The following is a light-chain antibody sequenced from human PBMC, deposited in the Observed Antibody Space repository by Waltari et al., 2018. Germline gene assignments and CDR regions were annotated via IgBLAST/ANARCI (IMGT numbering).Light chain of an antibody. V-gene: IGLV8-61*01. CDR1: FGSVSTNNQ. CDR3: ALYLGGGIWV. J-gene: IGLJ3*02. CDR2: STD. Sequence: QTVVTQDPSFSVSPGRTVTLTCALNFGSVSTNNQPCWYQQIPGQAPRTLIHSTDARSSGVPDRFSGSILGSKAALTITGAQADDECDYYCALYLGGGIWVFGGGTRLTVL.